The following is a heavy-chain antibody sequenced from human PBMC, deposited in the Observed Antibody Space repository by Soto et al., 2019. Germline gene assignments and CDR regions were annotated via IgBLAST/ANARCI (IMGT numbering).Heavy chain of an antibody. CDR3: ARAGDSSGYYRVLAYGLDV. CDR1: GFTFSNYY. V-gene: IGHV3-11*01. D-gene: IGHD3-22*01. CDR2: ISSSGSTI. J-gene: IGHJ6*02. Sequence: GGSLRLSCAASGFTFSNYYMSWIRQAPGKGLEWVSYISSSGSTIYYADSVKGRFTISRDNAKNSLYLQMNSLRAEDTAVSYSARAGDSSGYYRVLAYGLDVWGQGTTVTVSS.